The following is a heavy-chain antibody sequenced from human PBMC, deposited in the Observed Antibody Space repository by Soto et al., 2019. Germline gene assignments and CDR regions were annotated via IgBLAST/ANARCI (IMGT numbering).Heavy chain of an antibody. CDR1: GGTFSSYT. J-gene: IGHJ4*02. CDR2: IIPILGIA. Sequence: QVQLVQSGAEVKKPGSSVKVSCKASGGTFSSYTISWVRQAPGQGLEWMGRIIPILGIANYAQKFQGRVTITADKSPSTAYMEPRSLRSEDTAVDYCARSGSQFDYWGQGTLVTVSS. CDR3: ARSGSQFDY. D-gene: IGHD3-10*01. V-gene: IGHV1-69*02.